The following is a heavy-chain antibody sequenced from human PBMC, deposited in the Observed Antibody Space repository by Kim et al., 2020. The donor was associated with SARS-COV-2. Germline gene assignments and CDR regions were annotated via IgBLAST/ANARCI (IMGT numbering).Heavy chain of an antibody. V-gene: IGHV3-21*01. Sequence: GGSLRLSCAASGFTFSSYSMNWVRQAPGKGLEWVSSISSSSSYIYYADSVKGRFTISRDNAKNSLYLQMNSLRAEDTAVYYCARERGIVGATKDDPPDYWGQGTLVTVSS. J-gene: IGHJ4*02. CDR3: ARERGIVGATKDDPPDY. CDR1: GFTFSSYS. D-gene: IGHD1-26*01. CDR2: ISSSSSYI.